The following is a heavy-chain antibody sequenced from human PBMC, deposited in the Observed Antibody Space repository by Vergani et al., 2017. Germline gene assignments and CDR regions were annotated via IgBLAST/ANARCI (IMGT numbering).Heavy chain of an antibody. D-gene: IGHD3-16*01. CDR2: LDPRCGPP. J-gene: IGHJ4*02. CDR1: GYIFNSYY. CDR3: VRPGDDYRNMITYFLDS. Sequence: QVQLVQSGAAVKKPGASVKLSCKSSGYIFNSYYIHWVRQAPGQGLEWMCLLDPRCGPPTYAEKFEGRVTLTSDTSTGTFYMELRILRSDDTAVYYCVRPGDDYRNMITYFLDSWGQGSLVSVSS. V-gene: IGHV1-46*02.